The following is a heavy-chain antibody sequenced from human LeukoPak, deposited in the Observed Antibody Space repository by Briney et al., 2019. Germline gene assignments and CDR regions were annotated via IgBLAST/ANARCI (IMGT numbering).Heavy chain of an antibody. CDR3: AREVASTHCFDS. Sequence: SQTLSLTCGISGESVSSNTAAWNWIRQSPSRGLEWLGRTYYRSQRYDDFAVSMQGRIIINPDTSRNQIFLQLNSVTPDDTAVYYCAREVASTHCFDSWGQGILVTVSS. V-gene: IGHV6-1*01. J-gene: IGHJ4*02. CDR2: TYYRSQRYD. D-gene: IGHD2-15*01. CDR1: GESVSSNTAA.